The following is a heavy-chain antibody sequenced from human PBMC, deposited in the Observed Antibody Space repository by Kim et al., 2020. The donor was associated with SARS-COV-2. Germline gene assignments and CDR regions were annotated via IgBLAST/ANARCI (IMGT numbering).Heavy chain of an antibody. CDR1: GFTFSTYA. Sequence: GGSLRLSCAASGFTFSTYAMQWVRQAPGKGLEYVAAISTNGDSTNYADSVKGRFTISRDNSKNTLYLQMGSLRGEDMAVYYCARVVHNTGWYYFDYWGQG. CDR2: ISTNGDST. CDR3: ARVVHNTGWYYFDY. V-gene: IGHV3-64*02. D-gene: IGHD6-19*01. J-gene: IGHJ4*02.